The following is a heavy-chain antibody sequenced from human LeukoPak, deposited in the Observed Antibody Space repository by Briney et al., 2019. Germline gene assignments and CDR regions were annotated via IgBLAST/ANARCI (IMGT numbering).Heavy chain of an antibody. CDR3: AKVSSTSWVFDF. D-gene: IGHD2-2*01. CDR1: GGSISNSY. Sequence: SETLSLTCTVSGGSISNSYWSWIRQPPGKGLEWIGYIYYSGSTNYTNYNPSLRSRVTISVDTSKNQFSLKLTSVTAADTAVYYCAKVSSTSWVFDFWGQGTLVTVSS. J-gene: IGHJ4*02. CDR2: IYYSGSTNYT. V-gene: IGHV4-59*01.